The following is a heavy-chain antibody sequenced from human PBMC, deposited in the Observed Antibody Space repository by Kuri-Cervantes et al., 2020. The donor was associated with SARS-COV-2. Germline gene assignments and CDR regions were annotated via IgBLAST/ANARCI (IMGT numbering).Heavy chain of an antibody. V-gene: IGHV4-61*09. CDR1: DGSISSGSYY. Sequence: LRLSCTVSDGSISSGSYYWSWIRQPAGKGLEWIGDMNTSGSTTYNPSLRGRVTISLDPSNNRFSLSLTSTTAADTAVYYCGKVSWLQLWRRYSDSWGQGALVTVSS. CDR3: GKVSWLQLWRRYSDS. CDR2: MNTSGST. J-gene: IGHJ4*02. D-gene: IGHD5-24*01.